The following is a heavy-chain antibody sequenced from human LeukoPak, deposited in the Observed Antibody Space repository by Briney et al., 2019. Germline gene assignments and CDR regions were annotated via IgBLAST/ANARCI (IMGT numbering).Heavy chain of an antibody. V-gene: IGHV3-66*02. J-gene: IGHJ4*02. CDR1: GFTVDDTY. Sequence: GGSLRLSCAASGFTVDDTYMSWVRQTPGKGLEWVSVVYSGGKTFYADSVKGRFTISRDNSNSTVYLQMNTLRADDTAVYYCARQATAGLDYWGQGTLVTVSS. CDR2: VYSGGKT. D-gene: IGHD6-13*01. CDR3: ARQATAGLDY.